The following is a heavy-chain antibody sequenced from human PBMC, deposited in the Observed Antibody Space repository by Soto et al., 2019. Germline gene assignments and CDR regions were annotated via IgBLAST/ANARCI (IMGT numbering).Heavy chain of an antibody. J-gene: IGHJ4*02. Sequence: QVQLQESGPGLVKPSQTLSLTCTVSGGSISSGGYYWSWIRQHPGKGLEWIGYIYYSGSTYYNPSLKSRVTISVDTSKNQFSLKLSSVTAADTAVYYCARDRLGYDSSGYYWGPFDYWGQGTLVTVSS. D-gene: IGHD3-22*01. V-gene: IGHV4-31*03. CDR3: ARDRLGYDSSGYYWGPFDY. CDR1: GGSISSGGYY. CDR2: IYYSGST.